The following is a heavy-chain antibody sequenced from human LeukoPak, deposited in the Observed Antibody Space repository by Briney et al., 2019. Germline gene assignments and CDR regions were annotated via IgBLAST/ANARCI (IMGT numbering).Heavy chain of an antibody. Sequence: SETLSLTCTVSGGSISSSSYYWGWVRQPPGKGLGWIGSIYYSGSTYYNPSLKSRVTISVDTSKNQFSLKLSSVTAADTAVYYCPRLLATTVTTFPLLYFDYWGQGTLVTVSS. V-gene: IGHV4-39*01. CDR2: IYYSGST. J-gene: IGHJ4*02. CDR3: PRLLATTVTTFPLLYFDY. CDR1: GGSISSSSYY. D-gene: IGHD4-17*01.